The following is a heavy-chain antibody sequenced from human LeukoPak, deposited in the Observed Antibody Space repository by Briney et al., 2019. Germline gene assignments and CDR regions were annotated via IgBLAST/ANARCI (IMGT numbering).Heavy chain of an antibody. V-gene: IGHV3-21*01. CDR2: ISSSSSYI. CDR3: ASSGRGSGSYSANYYFDY. J-gene: IGHJ4*02. Sequence: GGSLRLSCAASGFTFSSYSMNWVRQAPGKGLGWVSSISSSSSYIYYADSVKGRFTFSRDNAKNSLYLQMNSLRAEDTAVYYCASSGRGSGSYSANYYFDYWGQGTLVTVSS. D-gene: IGHD3-10*01. CDR1: GFTFSSYS.